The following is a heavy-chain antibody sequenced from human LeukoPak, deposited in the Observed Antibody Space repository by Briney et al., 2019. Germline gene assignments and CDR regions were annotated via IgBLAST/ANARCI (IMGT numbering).Heavy chain of an antibody. CDR1: GGSISSGGYY. CDR3: ARHRSYYGSGSIDY. Sequence: PSETLSLTCTVSGGSISSGGYYWSWIRQHPGKGLEWIGYIYYSGSTYYNPSLKRRVTISVDTSKNQFSLKLSSVTAADTAVYYCARHRSYYGSGSIDYWGQGTLVTVSS. D-gene: IGHD3-10*01. J-gene: IGHJ4*02. CDR2: IYYSGST. V-gene: IGHV4-39*01.